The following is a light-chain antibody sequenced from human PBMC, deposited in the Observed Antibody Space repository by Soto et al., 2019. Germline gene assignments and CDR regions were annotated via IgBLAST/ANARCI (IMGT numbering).Light chain of an antibody. CDR2: MAS. V-gene: IGKV2-28*01. J-gene: IGKJ1*01. CDR3: MQAAHTPWT. CDR1: QSLLYSNGFHY. Sequence: LTQSPLSLLVRAGEPASISCRSSQSLLYSNGFHYLEWYLQRPGQSPQLLIYMASTRASGVPDRFSGSGSGTDFTLRISRVEAEDGGTYYCMQAAHTPWTFGQGTKVDIK.